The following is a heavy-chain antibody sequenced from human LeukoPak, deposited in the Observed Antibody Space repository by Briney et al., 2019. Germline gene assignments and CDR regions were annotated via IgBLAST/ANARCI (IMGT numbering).Heavy chain of an antibody. V-gene: IGHV3-30-3*01. J-gene: IGHJ4*02. Sequence: GGSLRLSCAASGFTFSSYAMHWVCQAPGKGLEWVAVISYDGSNKYYADSVKGRFTISRDNSKNTLYLQMNSLRAEDTAVYYCARDAGYREFDYWGQGTLVTVSS. CDR3: ARDAGYREFDY. D-gene: IGHD1-1*01. CDR1: GFTFSSYA. CDR2: ISYDGSNK.